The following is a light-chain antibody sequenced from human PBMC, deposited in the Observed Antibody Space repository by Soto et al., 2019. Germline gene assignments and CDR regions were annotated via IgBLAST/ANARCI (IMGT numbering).Light chain of an antibody. CDR3: HHANCFPLA. J-gene: IGKJ1*01. CDR1: QGISSW. Sequence: DIPMTQSPSSVSASVGDRVTITCRASQGISSWLAWYQQKPGKAPKLLIYAASSLQSGVPSKFSGSGSGTDFTLTIISLQPEDLGTDYCHHANCFPLAFGKGTKVEIK. CDR2: AAS. V-gene: IGKV1D-12*01.